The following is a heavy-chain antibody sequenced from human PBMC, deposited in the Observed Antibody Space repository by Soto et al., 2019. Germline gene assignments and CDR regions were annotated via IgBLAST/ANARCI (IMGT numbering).Heavy chain of an antibody. V-gene: IGHV1-3*01. Sequence: ASVKVSCKASGYTFTSYAMHWVRQAPGQRLEWMGWINAGNGNTKYSQKFQGRVTITRDTSASTAYMELSSLTSEDTALYYCAKGPGDSRGYYWIDYWGQGTLVTVSS. CDR1: GYTFTSYA. CDR2: INAGNGNT. J-gene: IGHJ4*02. D-gene: IGHD3-22*01. CDR3: AKGPGDSRGYYWIDY.